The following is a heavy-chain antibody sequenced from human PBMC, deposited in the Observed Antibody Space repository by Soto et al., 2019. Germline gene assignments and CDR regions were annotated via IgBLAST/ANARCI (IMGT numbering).Heavy chain of an antibody. Sequence: QVQLQQSGPGLVKTSQTLSLECTVIGGSINTGDNYWSWVRQSPGRGLEWIGYIYYTGNTYYNPALENRVTISVDPSKNQFSLRLSSVTAADSAVYYCVRESFDGMDVWGQGTSVTVSS. CDR3: VRESFDGMDV. V-gene: IGHV4-30-4*01. CDR1: GGSINTGDNY. J-gene: IGHJ6*02. CDR2: IYYTGNT.